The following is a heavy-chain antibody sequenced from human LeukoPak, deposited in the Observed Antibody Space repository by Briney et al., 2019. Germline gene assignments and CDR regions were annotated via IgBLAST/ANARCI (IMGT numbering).Heavy chain of an antibody. V-gene: IGHV3-21*04. CDR3: ARGTYGSGSYHPYYYYYMDV. CDR2: ITSSSSYT. CDR1: GFTFST. Sequence: GGSLRLSCAAPGFTFSTLNWVRQAPGKGLEWVSSITSSSSYTFYADSVKGRFTISRDNSKNTLYLQMNSLRAEDTAVYYCARGTYGSGSYHPYYYYYMDVWGKGTTVTISS. J-gene: IGHJ6*03. D-gene: IGHD3-10*01.